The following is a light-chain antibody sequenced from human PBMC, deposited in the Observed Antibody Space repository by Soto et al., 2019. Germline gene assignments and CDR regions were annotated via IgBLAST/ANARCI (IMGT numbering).Light chain of an antibody. CDR1: SSNIGAGYD. V-gene: IGLV1-40*01. CDR3: QSYDSRLSGWV. Sequence: QSVLTQPPSLSGAPGQRVTSSCTGSSSNIGAGYDVHWYQQLPGTAPKLLIYHNANRPSGVPDRFSGSKSGTSASLAITGLQAEDEADYYCQSYDSRLSGWVFGGGTQLTVL. CDR2: HNA. J-gene: IGLJ7*01.